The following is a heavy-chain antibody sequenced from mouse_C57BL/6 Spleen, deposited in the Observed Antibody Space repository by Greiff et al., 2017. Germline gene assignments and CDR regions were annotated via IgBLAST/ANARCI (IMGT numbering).Heavy chain of an antibody. CDR3: ARGDYYGSSYAMDY. D-gene: IGHD1-1*01. J-gene: IGHJ4*01. CDR1: GYAFSSYW. V-gene: IGHV1-80*01. Sequence: VHLVESGAELVKPGASVKISCKASGYAFSSYWMNWVKQRPGKGLEWIGQIYPGDGDTNYNGKFKGKATLTADKSSSTAYMQLSSLTSEDSAVYFCARGDYYGSSYAMDYWGQGTSVTVSS. CDR2: IYPGDGDT.